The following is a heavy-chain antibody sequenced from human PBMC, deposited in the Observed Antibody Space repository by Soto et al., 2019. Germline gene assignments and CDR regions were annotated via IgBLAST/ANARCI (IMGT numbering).Heavy chain of an antibody. V-gene: IGHV3-74*01. D-gene: IGHD3-10*01. J-gene: IGHJ2*01. CDR3: ARGGYGALYFDL. Sequence: EVQLVESGGGVFQPGGSLRLSCAASGFTFSSYWIHWVRQVPGKGLVWVSRIKGDGISTNYADSVKGRFTISGDNAKNTVYLQMNSLRGDDTAVYYCARGGYGALYFDLWGRGTLVTVSS. CDR1: GFTFSSYW. CDR2: IKGDGIST.